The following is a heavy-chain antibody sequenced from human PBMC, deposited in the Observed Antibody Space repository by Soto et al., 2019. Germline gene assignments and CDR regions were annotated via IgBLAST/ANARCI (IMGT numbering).Heavy chain of an antibody. CDR1: GGSISSYY. J-gene: IGHJ6*02. CDR2: IYTSGST. V-gene: IGHV4-4*07. CDR3: ATLYYDILTGPIYGMDV. D-gene: IGHD3-9*01. Sequence: TLSLTCTVSGGSISSYYWSWIRQPAGKGLEWIGRIYTSGSTNYNPSLKSRVTMSVDTSKNQFSLKLSSVTAADTAVYYCATLYYDILTGPIYGMDVWGQGTTVTVSS.